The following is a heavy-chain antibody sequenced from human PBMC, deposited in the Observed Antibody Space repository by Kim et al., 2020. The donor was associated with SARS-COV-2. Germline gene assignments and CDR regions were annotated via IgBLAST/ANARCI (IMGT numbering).Heavy chain of an antibody. CDR1: GGSFSAYS. J-gene: IGHJ6*02. Sequence: SETLSLTCAVYGGSFSAYSWIWIRLAPGKGLEWIGEVNHSGITKYHPSLKSRVTISVDTSKNQFSLKLPSVTAADTAVFYCARGRAGVVPSPILGLGPYYYYYVMDVWGQGTTVTVS. V-gene: IGHV4-34*01. CDR2: VNHSGIT. CDR3: ARGRAGVVPSPILGLGPYYYYYVMDV. D-gene: IGHD3-3*01.